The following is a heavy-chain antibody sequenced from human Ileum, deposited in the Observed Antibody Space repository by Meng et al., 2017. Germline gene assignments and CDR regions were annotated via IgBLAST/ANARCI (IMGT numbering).Heavy chain of an antibody. D-gene: IGHD3-10*01. CDR2: TWYGSKWYY. Sequence: VQLCRAGPDLVNSAMTLSLTCVGDSGSIRTECSNWIRQSPSRGFEWLGRTWYGSKWYYEYAVSVTSRITIIPDTSQNQISMQLNSVTPDDTAVYYCAYGWPLKYWGQGSLVTVSS. V-gene: IGHV6-1*01. CDR3: AYGWPLKY. CDR1: DSGSIRTEC. J-gene: IGHJ4*02.